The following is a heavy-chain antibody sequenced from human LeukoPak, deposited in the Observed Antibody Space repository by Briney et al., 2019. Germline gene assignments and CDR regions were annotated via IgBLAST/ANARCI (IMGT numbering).Heavy chain of an antibody. CDR2: ISYDGSNK. CDR3: ARGKRRDGYNTPPAHAFDI. V-gene: IGHV3-30-3*01. D-gene: IGHD5-24*01. J-gene: IGHJ3*02. Sequence: GGSLRLSCAASGFTFSSYAMHWVRQAPGKGLEWVAVISYDGSNKYYADSVKGRFTISRDNSKNTLYLQMNSLRAEDTAVYYCARGKRRDGYNTPPAHAFDIWGQGTMVTVSS. CDR1: GFTFSSYA.